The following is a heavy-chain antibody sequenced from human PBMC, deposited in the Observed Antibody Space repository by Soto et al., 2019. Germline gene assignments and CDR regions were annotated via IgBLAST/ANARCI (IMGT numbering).Heavy chain of an antibody. J-gene: IGHJ1*01. CDR1: GYTFTSYA. CDR2: INAGNGNT. Sequence: ASVKVSCKASGYTFTSYAMHWVRQAPGQRLEWMGWINAGNGNTKYSQKFQGRVTITRDTSASTAYMELSSLRSEDTAVYYCARSKRGDPYSNPGYCGQGTLVPVSS. D-gene: IGHD4-4*01. V-gene: IGHV1-3*01. CDR3: ARSKRGDPYSNPGY.